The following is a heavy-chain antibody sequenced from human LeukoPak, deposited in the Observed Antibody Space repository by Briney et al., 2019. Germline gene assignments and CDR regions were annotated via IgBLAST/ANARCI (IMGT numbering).Heavy chain of an antibody. Sequence: SETLSLTCTVSGGSVNSGNYYWSWIRQPPGKGLKWIGYIYYSGSTNYNPSLKSRVTISVDTSKNQFSLKLTSVTAADTAVYYCARGVGAVYWYFDLWGRGTLVTVSS. CDR1: GGSVNSGNYY. CDR3: ARGVGAVYWYFDL. D-gene: IGHD1-26*01. V-gene: IGHV4-61*01. CDR2: IYYSGST. J-gene: IGHJ2*01.